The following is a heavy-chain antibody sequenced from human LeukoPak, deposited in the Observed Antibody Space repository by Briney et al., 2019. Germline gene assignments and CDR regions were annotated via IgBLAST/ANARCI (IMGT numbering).Heavy chain of an antibody. J-gene: IGHJ1*01. CDR1: GFTFSSYA. Sequence: GSLRLSCAASGFTFSSYAMHWVRQAPGKGLEWVAVISYDGSNKYYADSVKGRFTISRDNSKNTLYLQMNSLRAEDTAVYHCVRDRYSSGWQVVQHWGQGTLVTVSS. CDR3: VRDRYSSGWQVVQH. V-gene: IGHV3-30-3*01. CDR2: ISYDGSNK. D-gene: IGHD6-19*01.